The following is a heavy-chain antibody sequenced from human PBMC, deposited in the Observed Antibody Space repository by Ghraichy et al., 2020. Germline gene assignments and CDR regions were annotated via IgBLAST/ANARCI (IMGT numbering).Heavy chain of an antibody. CDR1: GFTFSSYA. D-gene: IGHD3-10*01. V-gene: IGHV3-23*01. Sequence: GGSLRLSCAASGFTFSSYAMSWVRQAPGKGLEWVSAISGSGGSTYYADSVKGRFTISRDNSKNTLYLQMNSLRAEDTAVYYCAKVMVQGVIKGFYYFDYWGQGTLVTVSS. CDR3: AKVMVQGVIKGFYYFDY. J-gene: IGHJ4*02. CDR2: ISGSGGST.